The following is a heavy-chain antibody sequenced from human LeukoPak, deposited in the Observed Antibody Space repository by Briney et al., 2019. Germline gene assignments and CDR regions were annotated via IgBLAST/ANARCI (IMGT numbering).Heavy chain of an antibody. CDR1: GYTFTSYY. D-gene: IGHD3-22*01. J-gene: IGHJ4*02. CDR2: FDPEDGET. CDR3: ATSYYYDKYYFDY. V-gene: IGHV1-24*01. Sequence: VASVKVSCKASGYTFTSYYMHWVRQAPGQGLEWMGGFDPEDGETIYAQRFQGRVTMTEDTSTDTAYMELSSLRSEDTAVYYCATSYYYDKYYFDYWGQGTLVTVSS.